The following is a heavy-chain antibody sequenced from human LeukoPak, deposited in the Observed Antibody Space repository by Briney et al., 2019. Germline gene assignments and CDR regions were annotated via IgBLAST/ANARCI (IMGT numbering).Heavy chain of an antibody. CDR2: IYYSWSS. D-gene: IGHD4-11*01. CDR3: ARDNGDYRSIYYYMDV. V-gene: IGHV4-31*03. Sequence: ASETLSLTRTVSGGSINSGGSYWSWIRQHPGKGLEWIGCIYYSWSSYYNPSLKSRVTLSLDTSKNQFSLKLSSVTAADTAVYYCARDNGDYRSIYYYMDVWGKGTTVTVSS. CDR1: GGSINSGGSY. J-gene: IGHJ6*03.